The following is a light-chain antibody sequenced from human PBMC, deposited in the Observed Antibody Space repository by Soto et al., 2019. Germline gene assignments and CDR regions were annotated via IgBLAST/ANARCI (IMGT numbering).Light chain of an antibody. J-gene: IGKJ3*01. Sequence: DILMTQSPSSLSASVGDRVTITCQASQDISNYLNWYQQKPGKAPKLLNYDASNLETGVPSRFRGSGSGTDFTFTISSRQSEDISIYYCQQYDNLPFTVGPGTKVDIK. CDR2: DAS. CDR1: QDISNY. CDR3: QQYDNLPFT. V-gene: IGKV1-33*01.